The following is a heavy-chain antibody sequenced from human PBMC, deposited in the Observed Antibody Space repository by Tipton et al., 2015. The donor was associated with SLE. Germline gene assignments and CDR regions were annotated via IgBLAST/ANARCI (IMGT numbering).Heavy chain of an antibody. CDR1: GFTFGDYA. Sequence: LRLSCTASGFTFGDYAMSWVRQPPGKGLEWIGEINHSGSTNYNPSLKSRVTISVDTCKNQFSLKLSSVTAADTAVYYCAAYYYGSGSYYKGQFDYWGQGTLVTVSS. J-gene: IGHJ4*02. CDR3: AAYYYGSGSYYKGQFDY. CDR2: INHSGST. D-gene: IGHD3-10*01. V-gene: IGHV4-34*08.